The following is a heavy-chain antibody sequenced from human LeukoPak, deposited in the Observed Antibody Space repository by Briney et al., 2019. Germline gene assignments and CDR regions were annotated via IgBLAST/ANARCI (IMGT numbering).Heavy chain of an antibody. V-gene: IGHV3-15*01. CDR2: FKSKTDSRTN. Sequence: GGSLRPSCAASGFTFSSAWMSWVRQAPGKGLEWVGRFKSKTDSRTNDYAAPVKGRFTISGDDSKNTLYLQMHSLKPEDTAVYYCTTAGVVPPGGYYYYMDVWGKGTTVTVSS. D-gene: IGHD2-2*01. CDR3: TTAGVVPPGGYYYYMDV. J-gene: IGHJ6*03. CDR1: GFTFSSAW.